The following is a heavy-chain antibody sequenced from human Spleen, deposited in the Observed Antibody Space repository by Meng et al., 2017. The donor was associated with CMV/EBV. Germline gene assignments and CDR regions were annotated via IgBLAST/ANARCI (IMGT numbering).Heavy chain of an antibody. CDR2: IYTSGST. V-gene: IGHV4-4*07. CDR3: ARDPGPYYYDSSGYYYFDY. D-gene: IGHD3-22*01. CDR1: GGSISSYY. Sequence: VQLRGSGPGLVKPSGTLSLTCTVSGGSISSYYWSWIRQPAGKGLEWIGRIYTSGSTNYNPSLKSRVTMSVDTSKNQFSLKLSSVTAADTAVYYCARDPGPYYYDSSGYYYFDYWGQGTLVTVSS. J-gene: IGHJ4*02.